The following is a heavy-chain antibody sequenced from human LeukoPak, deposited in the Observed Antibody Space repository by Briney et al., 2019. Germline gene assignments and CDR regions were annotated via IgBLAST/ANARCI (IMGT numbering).Heavy chain of an antibody. J-gene: IGHJ3*02. V-gene: IGHV3-72*01. CDR1: GFTFSDYI. CDR3: NREGGRGGYSAFDI. CDR2: IRRGTNSYTT. Sequence: PGGSLRLSCAASGFTFSDYILDWVRQAPGKGLEWVGRIRRGTNSYTTEYAASVKGRFIISRDDSKNSLYLHMNSLKTKDTAVYHWNREGGRGGYSAFDIWGQGTMVTVSS. D-gene: IGHD3-22*01.